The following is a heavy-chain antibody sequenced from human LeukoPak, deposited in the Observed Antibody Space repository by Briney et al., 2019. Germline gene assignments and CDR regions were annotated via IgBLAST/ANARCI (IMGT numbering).Heavy chain of an antibody. CDR3: ARRSIYCSSTSCLYYFDY. CDR1: GGSISSSSYY. D-gene: IGHD2-2*01. J-gene: IGHJ4*02. Sequence: PSETLSLTCTVSGGSISSSSYYWGWIRQPPGKGLEWIGSNYYSGSTYYNPSLKSRVTISVDTSKNQFSLKLSSVTAADTAVYYCARRSIYCSSTSCLYYFDYWGQGTLVTVSS. CDR2: NYYSGST. V-gene: IGHV4-39*01.